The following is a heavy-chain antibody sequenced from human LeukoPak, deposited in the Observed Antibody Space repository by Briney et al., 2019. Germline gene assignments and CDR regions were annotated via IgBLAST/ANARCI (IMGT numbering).Heavy chain of an antibody. CDR1: GFTFSTHG. CDR3: AETGPTDF. D-gene: IGHD3-9*01. CDR2: ISYDGTNK. J-gene: IGHJ4*02. V-gene: IGHV3-30*03. Sequence: EGSLRLSCAASGFTFSTHGMHWVRQAPGKGLEWVAAISYDGTNKHYADTVKGRFTISRDNSKNMLYLQMNSLRAEDTALYYCAETGPTDFWGQGTLVTVSS.